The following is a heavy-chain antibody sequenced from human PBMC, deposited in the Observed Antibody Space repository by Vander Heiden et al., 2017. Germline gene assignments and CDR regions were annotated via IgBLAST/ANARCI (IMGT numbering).Heavy chain of an antibody. CDR2: ISSSGSTI. Sequence: WVSYISSSGSTIYYADAVKGRFTISRDNAKNSLYLQMNSLRAEHTAVHYCARDEGYGSSCYYYYYYGRDVWGQGPTVTV. CDR3: ARDEGYGSSCYYYYYYGRDV. V-gene: IGHV3-11*01. J-gene: IGHJ6*02. D-gene: IGHD3-22*01.